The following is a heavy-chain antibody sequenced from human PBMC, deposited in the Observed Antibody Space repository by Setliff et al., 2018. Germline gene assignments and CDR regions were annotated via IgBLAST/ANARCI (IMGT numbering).Heavy chain of an antibody. CDR2: FSSSGSS. CDR3: ARYGGMGMVKGYYYGLDA. CDR1: GFTFSNHT. V-gene: IGHV3-48*03. D-gene: IGHD5-18*01. J-gene: IGHJ6*02. Sequence: HPGGSLRLSCAASGFTFSNHTMNWVRQGPGKGLEWVAYFSSSGSSSYANYVNGRFTISRDNAKNSLYLKMNILRVEDTAVYYCARYGGMGMVKGYYYGLDAWGPGTSVTVSS.